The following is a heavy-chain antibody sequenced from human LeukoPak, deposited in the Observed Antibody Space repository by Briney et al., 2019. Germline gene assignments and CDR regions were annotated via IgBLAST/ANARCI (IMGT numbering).Heavy chain of an antibody. J-gene: IGHJ4*02. V-gene: IGHV3-53*01. CDR3: ARGRPSDY. Sequence: GGSLRLSCAASGFTVSGNYMSWVRRAPGKGLEWVSVIYSASSTYYADSVKGRFTVSRDNSQNTLYLQMSSLRVEDTAVYYCARGRPSDYWGQGTLVTVSS. CDR1: GFTVSGNY. CDR2: IYSASST.